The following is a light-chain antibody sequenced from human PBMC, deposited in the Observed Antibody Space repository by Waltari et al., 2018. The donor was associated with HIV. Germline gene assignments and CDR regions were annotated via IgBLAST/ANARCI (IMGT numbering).Light chain of an antibody. CDR3: QAWDRGTAV. Sequence: SYELTQPPSVSVSPGQTASITCPGDKLGDKYTCWYQQQPGQSPVFVIYQDNKRPSVIAARFSGSNSGNTATLTISGTQAMDEADYYCQAWDRGTAVFGGGTKLTVL. J-gene: IGLJ2*01. CDR1: KLGDKY. CDR2: QDN. V-gene: IGLV3-1*01.